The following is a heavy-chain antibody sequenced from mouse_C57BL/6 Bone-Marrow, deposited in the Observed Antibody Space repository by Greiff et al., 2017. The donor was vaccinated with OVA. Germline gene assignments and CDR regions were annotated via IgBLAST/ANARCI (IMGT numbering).Heavy chain of an antibody. CDR1: GYAFTNYL. CDR3: AREGGLLLRSYYAMDY. J-gene: IGHJ4*01. CDR2: INPGSGGT. V-gene: IGHV1-54*01. Sequence: QVQLQQSGAELVRPGTSVKVSCKASGYAFTNYLIEWVKQRPGQGLEWIGVINPGSGGTNYNEKFKGKATLTADKSSSTAYMQLSSLTSEDSAVYFCAREGGLLLRSYYAMDYWGQGTSVTVSS. D-gene: IGHD1-1*01.